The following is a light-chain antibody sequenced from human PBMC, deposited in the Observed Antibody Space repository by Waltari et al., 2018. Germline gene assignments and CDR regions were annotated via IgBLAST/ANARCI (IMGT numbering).Light chain of an antibody. V-gene: IGLV2-14*03. Sequence: QSALTQPASVSGSPGQSITISCPGTTRDIGSYDIVLCHQPHPGKAPEPMIYDVAKRPSGVSNRFSGSKSGYTASLTISGLQAEDEADYHCSAYRGSFTLVFGGGTKVTVL. CDR3: SAYRGSFTLV. J-gene: IGLJ3*02. CDR2: DVA. CDR1: TRDIGSYDI.